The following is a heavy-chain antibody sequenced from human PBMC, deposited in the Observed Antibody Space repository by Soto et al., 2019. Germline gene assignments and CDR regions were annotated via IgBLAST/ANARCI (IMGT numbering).Heavy chain of an antibody. Sequence: GVSLRLSCPASGLTFSSYAMHWVRQAPGKGLEYVSAISSNGGSTYYADSVKGRFTISRDNSKNTLYLQMSSLRAEDTAVYYCVKDRKYYDILTGYSYFDYWGKGTLVPDSS. CDR3: VKDRKYYDILTGYSYFDY. CDR2: ISSNGGST. V-gene: IGHV3-64D*06. D-gene: IGHD3-9*01. CDR1: GLTFSSYA. J-gene: IGHJ4*02.